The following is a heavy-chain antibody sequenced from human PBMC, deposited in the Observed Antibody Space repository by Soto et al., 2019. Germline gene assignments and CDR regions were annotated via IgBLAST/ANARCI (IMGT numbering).Heavy chain of an antibody. J-gene: IGHJ6*02. CDR3: AKERLGMDV. CDR2: INPSGGST. CDR1: GYTFTSYY. V-gene: IGHV1-46*01. Sequence: GASVKVSCKASGYTFTSYYMHWVRQAPGQGLEWMGIINPSGGSTSYAQKFQGRVTMTRDTSTSTVYMELNSLRTEDTALYYCAKERLGMDVWGQGTTVTVSS.